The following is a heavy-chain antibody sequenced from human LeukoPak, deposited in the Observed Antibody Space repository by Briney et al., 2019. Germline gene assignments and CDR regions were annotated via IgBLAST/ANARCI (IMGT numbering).Heavy chain of an antibody. CDR2: IYYSGST. V-gene: IGHV4-59*01. D-gene: IGHD1-26*01. J-gene: IGHJ2*01. Sequence: TSETLSLTCTVSGGSISSYYWSWMRQPPGKGLEWIGYIYYSGSTNYNPSLKSRVTISVDTSKNQFSLKLSSVTAADTAVYYCARVSGNMGWYFDLWGRGTLVTVSS. CDR1: GGSISSYY. CDR3: ARVSGNMGWYFDL.